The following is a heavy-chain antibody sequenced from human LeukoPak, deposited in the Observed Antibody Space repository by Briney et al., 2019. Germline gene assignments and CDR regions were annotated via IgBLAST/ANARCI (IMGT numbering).Heavy chain of an antibody. V-gene: IGHV4-39*07. CDR1: GGSISSSSYY. CDR3: ARVTRVTVTTTFGYFDL. D-gene: IGHD4-17*01. CDR2: IYYSGST. Sequence: SETLSLTCTVSGGSISSSSYYWGWIRQPPGKGLEWIGSIYYSGSTYYSPSLKSRVTISIDTSKNQFSLKLSSVTAADTAVYYCARVTRVTVTTTFGYFDLWGRGTLVTVSS. J-gene: IGHJ2*01.